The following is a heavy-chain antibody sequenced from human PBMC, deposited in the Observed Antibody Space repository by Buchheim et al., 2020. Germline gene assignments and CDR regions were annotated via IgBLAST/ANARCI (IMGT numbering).Heavy chain of an antibody. V-gene: IGHV3-48*03. Sequence: EVQLVESGGGLVQPGGSLRLSCAASGVTFSSYEMNWVRQAPGKGLEWVSYIRSSGSTTYYADSVKGRFTISRDKDKNSLYLQMNSLRAEDTAFYYCAREYCSSTSCSYFDYWGQGTL. CDR1: GVTFSSYE. CDR2: IRSSGSTT. D-gene: IGHD2-2*01. J-gene: IGHJ4*02. CDR3: AREYCSSTSCSYFDY.